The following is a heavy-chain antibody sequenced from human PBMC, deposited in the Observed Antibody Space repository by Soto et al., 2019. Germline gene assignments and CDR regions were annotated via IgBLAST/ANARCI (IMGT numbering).Heavy chain of an antibody. CDR2: MFYVGAP. CDR1: GGSISSGDYY. J-gene: IGHJ5*02. D-gene: IGHD2-2*01. V-gene: IGHV4-30-4*01. CDR3: ARVVRFCSSPSCRGRNWFDP. Sequence: SETLSLTCSVSGGSISSGDYYWSWIRQPPGKGPEWIGYMFYVGAPYYNPSLKSRVTISVDTSKNQFSLKLSSVTAADTAVYHCARVVRFCSSPSCRGRNWFDPWGQGTLVTVSS.